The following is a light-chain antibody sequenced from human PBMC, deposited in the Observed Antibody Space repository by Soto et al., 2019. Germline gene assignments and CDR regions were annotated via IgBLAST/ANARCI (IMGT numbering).Light chain of an antibody. Sequence: QSALTQPASVSGSPGQSITISCTGTSSDVGSYNLVSWYQQHPGKAPKLMIYEVSKRPSGVSNRFSGSKSGNTASLTISGLQAEDEADYYCCPYEASITFWVFGGGTKLTVL. CDR1: SSDVGSYNL. V-gene: IGLV2-23*02. CDR2: EVS. J-gene: IGLJ3*02. CDR3: CPYEASITFWV.